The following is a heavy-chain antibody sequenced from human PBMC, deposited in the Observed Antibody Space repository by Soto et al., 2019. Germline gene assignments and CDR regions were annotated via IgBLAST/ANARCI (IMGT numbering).Heavy chain of an antibody. Sequence: QVQLQQWGAGLLKPSETLSLTCAVYGGSFSGYYWSWIRQPPGKGLEWIGEINHGGTTIYNPSLKSRVTLSVDTSKNQFSLSLTSVTAADTAVYYCARQREMATIFDSWGQGTLVTVSS. CDR2: INHGGTT. CDR3: ARQREMATIFDS. V-gene: IGHV4-34*01. J-gene: IGHJ4*02. CDR1: GGSFSGYY. D-gene: IGHD5-12*01.